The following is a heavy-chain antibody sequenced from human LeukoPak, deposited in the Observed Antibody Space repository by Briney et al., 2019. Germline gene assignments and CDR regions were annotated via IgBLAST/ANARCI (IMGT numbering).Heavy chain of an antibody. CDR2: ISGSGGST. CDR3: AKEDYYDSSGYPYYFDY. Sequence: PGGSLRLSCAASGFTFSSYAMSWVRHAPGKGLEWVSAISGSGGSTYYADSVKGRFTISRDNSKNTLYLQMNSLRAEDTAVYYCAKEDYYDSSGYPYYFDYWGQGTLVTVSS. J-gene: IGHJ4*02. D-gene: IGHD3-22*01. CDR1: GFTFSSYA. V-gene: IGHV3-23*01.